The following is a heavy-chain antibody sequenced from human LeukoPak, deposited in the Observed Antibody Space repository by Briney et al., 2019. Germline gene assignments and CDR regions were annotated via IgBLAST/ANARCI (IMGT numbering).Heavy chain of an antibody. J-gene: IGHJ5*02. Sequence: PSETLSLTCTVSGGYIITSGHYWGCIRQPPGKGLEWIGSVYYTGVTSTNPFFRSRMSISVDTSKNQFSLNLTSVTAADAAVYNCARERSSSGGHNWFDPWGQGTLVTVSS. D-gene: IGHD4-23*01. CDR2: VYYTGVT. V-gene: IGHV4-39*07. CDR3: ARERSSSGGHNWFDP. CDR1: GGYIITSGHY.